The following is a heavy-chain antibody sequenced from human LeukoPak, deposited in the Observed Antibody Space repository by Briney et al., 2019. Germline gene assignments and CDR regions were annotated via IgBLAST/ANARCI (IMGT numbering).Heavy chain of an antibody. CDR1: GGSISGYQ. J-gene: IGHJ4*02. Sequence: PSETLSLTCTVSGGSISGYQWSWLRQSPGKGLEWFGYISDRGITNYNPSLKSRVTISLDTSESQFSLRLSSVTAADTAVYYCARHHCIGGNCYGLSAYWGQGILVTVSS. CDR2: ISDRGIT. V-gene: IGHV4-59*08. D-gene: IGHD2-15*01. CDR3: ARHHCIGGNCYGLSAY.